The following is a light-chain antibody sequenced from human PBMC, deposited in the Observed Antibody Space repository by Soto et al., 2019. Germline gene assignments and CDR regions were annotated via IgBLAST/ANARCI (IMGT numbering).Light chain of an antibody. J-gene: IGKJ1*01. V-gene: IGKV3-11*01. CDR2: DAS. Sequence: EIVLTQSPATLSLSPGEGATLSCRASQSVSSYLAWYQQKPGQAPRLLIYDASNRATGIPARFSGSGSGTDCTLIISSLEPEDFAVYYCQQHSNWPVTFGLGTKVEV. CDR3: QQHSNWPVT. CDR1: QSVSSY.